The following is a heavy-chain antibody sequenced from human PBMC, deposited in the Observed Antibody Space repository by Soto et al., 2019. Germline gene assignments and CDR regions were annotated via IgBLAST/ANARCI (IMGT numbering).Heavy chain of an antibody. D-gene: IGHD3-10*01. CDR2: IKSKTDGGTT. CDR1: GFPFNTAW. J-gene: IGHJ4*02. CDR3: TSDDPITKN. V-gene: IGHV3-15*01. Sequence: PGGSLSLPFAPLGFPFNTAWMSCVCHDAGKGLEWVGRIKSKTDGGTTDYAAPVKGRFTISRDDSKNTLVLQMNSLKTEDTDVYYFTSDDPITKNWGQGTLVTVTS.